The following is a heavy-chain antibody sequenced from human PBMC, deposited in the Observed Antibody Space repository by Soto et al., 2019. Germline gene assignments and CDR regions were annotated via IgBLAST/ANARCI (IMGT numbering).Heavy chain of an antibody. J-gene: IGHJ4*02. CDR3: SKGRLSFDV. V-gene: IGHV3-23*01. Sequence: GGSLRLSCAASGFIFSNYAMNWVRQAPGKGLEWVSFVSANADGTFYADSVKGRFSISRDNSKNTLYLQMNNLRAEDTAIYYCSKGRLSFDVWGQGALVTVSS. CDR2: VSANADGT. CDR1: GFIFSNYA.